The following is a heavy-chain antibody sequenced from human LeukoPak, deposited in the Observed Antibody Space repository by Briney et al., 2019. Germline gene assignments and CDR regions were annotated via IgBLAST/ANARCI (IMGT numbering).Heavy chain of an antibody. CDR3: ARARMGQLINRHHFYMDV. D-gene: IGHD2-2*02. Sequence: GGSLRLSCAASGFTFDDYGMSWVRQAPGKGLEWVSSINWNGGSTGYADSAKGRFTISRDNAKNSLYLQMNSLRAEDTALYYCARARMGQLINRHHFYMDVWGKGTTVTVSS. V-gene: IGHV3-20*04. CDR1: GFTFDDYG. J-gene: IGHJ6*03. CDR2: INWNGGST.